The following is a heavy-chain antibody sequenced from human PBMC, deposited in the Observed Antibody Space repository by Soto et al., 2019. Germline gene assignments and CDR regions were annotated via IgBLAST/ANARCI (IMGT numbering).Heavy chain of an antibody. Sequence: QVQLVQSGAEVKKPGASVKVSCKASGYTFTNNDVSWVRQATGQGLEWMGWMNPGSGDTGYAQKFQGRVTMTRDISIAKAYMELNGLTSEDTAIYYCARMESFGSLNWFDPWGQGTLVTVSS. D-gene: IGHD5-18*01. CDR2: MNPGSGDT. V-gene: IGHV1-8*02. CDR1: GYTFTNND. CDR3: ARMESFGSLNWFDP. J-gene: IGHJ5*02.